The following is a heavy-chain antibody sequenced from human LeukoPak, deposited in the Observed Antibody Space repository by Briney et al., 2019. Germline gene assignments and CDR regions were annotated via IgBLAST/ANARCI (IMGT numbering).Heavy chain of an antibody. V-gene: IGHV4-4*02. CDR2: VSLSGLT. J-gene: IGHJ4*02. D-gene: IGHD2-8*01. CDR1: GGSITSTNW. CDR3: SRENGALSPFGY. Sequence: SGTLSLTCGVSGGSITSTNWWSWVRQPPGQGLEWIGEVSLSGLTNYNPSLSSRVSMALDTSKNPLSLNLTSVTAADTAVYYCSRENGALSPFGYWGQGTLVTVPS.